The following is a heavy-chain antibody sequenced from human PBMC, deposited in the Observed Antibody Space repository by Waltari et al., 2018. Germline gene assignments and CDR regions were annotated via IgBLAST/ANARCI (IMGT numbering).Heavy chain of an antibody. V-gene: IGHV1-2*02. D-gene: IGHD7-27*01. CDR1: GNTFTVYY. CDR3: ARDRWGESHGYGY. J-gene: IGHJ4*02. Sequence: QVQLVQSGVEVQKPGASVRVSCKASGNTFTVYYLHWIRQAPGQGPEWMGWINPNNGATKYAQKFQGRVTMTRDTSINTAYLEVTSDDTAVYYCARDRWGESHGYGYWGRGTLVTVSS. CDR2: INPNNGAT.